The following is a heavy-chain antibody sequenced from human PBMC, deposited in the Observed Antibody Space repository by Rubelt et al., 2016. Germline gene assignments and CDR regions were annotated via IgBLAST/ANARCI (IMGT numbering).Heavy chain of an antibody. Sequence: QVQLQESGPGLVKPSETLSLTCTVSGYSISSGYYWGWIRQPPGKGLEWIGEIYHSGSTNYNPSLKSRVTISVDKSKNQFSLKLSSVTAADTAVYYCARSAAIPGYFQHWGQGTLVTVSS. CDR3: ARSAAIPGYFQH. D-gene: IGHD2-21*02. CDR1: GYSISSGYY. CDR2: IYHSGST. J-gene: IGHJ1*01. V-gene: IGHV4-38-2*02.